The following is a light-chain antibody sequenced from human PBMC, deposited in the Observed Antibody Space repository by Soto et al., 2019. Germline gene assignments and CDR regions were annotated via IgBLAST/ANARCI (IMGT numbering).Light chain of an antibody. CDR1: SSDVGAYNY. J-gene: IGLJ2*01. Sequence: QSALTQPPSASGSPGQSVTMSCTGTSSDVGAYNYVSWYQQHPGKAPKLVIYEVNKRPSGVPDRFSGSKSGSTASLTVSGLHADDEADYYCISYADYTHVAIGGGTKVTVL. CDR2: EVN. V-gene: IGLV2-8*01. CDR3: ISYADYTHVA.